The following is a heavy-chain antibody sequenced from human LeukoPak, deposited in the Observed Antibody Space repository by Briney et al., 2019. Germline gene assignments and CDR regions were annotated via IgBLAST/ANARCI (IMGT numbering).Heavy chain of an antibody. Sequence: KPSETLSLTCTVSGGSISSSSYYWGWIRQPPGKGLEWIVSIYYSGSTYYNPSLKSPITISVYTSQNQVSLKLSSVTAAATAVYSWAGLRWLQSNWINYWGQGTLVTVSS. V-gene: IGHV4-39*01. CDR1: GGSISSSSYY. J-gene: IGHJ4*02. CDR2: IYYSGST. D-gene: IGHD5-24*01. CDR3: AGLRWLQSNWINY.